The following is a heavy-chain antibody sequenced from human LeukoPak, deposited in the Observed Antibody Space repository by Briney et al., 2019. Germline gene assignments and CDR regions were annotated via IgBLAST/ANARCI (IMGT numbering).Heavy chain of an antibody. J-gene: IGHJ4*02. D-gene: IGHD6-19*01. CDR2: IYNTGGT. CDR3: ARSKYSSGWYYFDY. V-gene: IGHV4-59*01. CDR1: GGSITSDY. Sequence: PSETLSLTCTVSGGSITSDYWSWIRQPPGKGPEWLGYIYNTGGTNFDSSLMSRVTIIEYTSKNQFSLKLSSVTAADTAVYYCARSKYSSGWYYFDYWGRGTLVTVSS.